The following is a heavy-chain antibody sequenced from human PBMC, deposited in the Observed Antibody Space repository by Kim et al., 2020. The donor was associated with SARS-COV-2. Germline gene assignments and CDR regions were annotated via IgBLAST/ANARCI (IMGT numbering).Heavy chain of an antibody. V-gene: IGHV5-10-1*01. Sequence: GESLKISCKGSGYSFTSYWISWVRQMPGKGLEWMGRIDPSDSYTNYSPSFQGHVTISADKSISTAYLQWSSLKASDTAMYYCARLHYDSSGYYHDAFDIWAKGQWSPSLQ. J-gene: IGHJ3*02. CDR2: IDPSDSYT. CDR3: ARLHYDSSGYYHDAFDI. D-gene: IGHD3-22*01. CDR1: GYSFTSYW.